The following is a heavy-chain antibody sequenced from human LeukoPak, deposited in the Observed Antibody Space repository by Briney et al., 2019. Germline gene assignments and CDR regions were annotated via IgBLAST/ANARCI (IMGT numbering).Heavy chain of an antibody. J-gene: IGHJ4*02. D-gene: IGHD2-8*01. CDR3: ARGRGYCTNGVCHRRFDY. V-gene: IGHV1-8*01. Sequence: ASVKVSCKASGYTFTSYDINWVRQATGQGLEWMGWMNPSSANTGYAQKFQGRVTMTRNTSISAAYMELNSLRSEDTAVYYCARGRGYCTNGVCHRRFDYWGQGTLVTVSS. CDR2: MNPSSANT. CDR1: GYTFTSYD.